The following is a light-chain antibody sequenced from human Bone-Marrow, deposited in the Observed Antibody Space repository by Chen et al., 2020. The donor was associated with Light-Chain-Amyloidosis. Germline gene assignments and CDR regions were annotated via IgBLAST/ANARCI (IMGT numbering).Light chain of an antibody. CDR1: DLPTKY. V-gene: IGLV3-25*03. J-gene: IGLJ2*01. Sequence: SYELTQPPSVSVSPGQKARITCSGDDLPTKYAYWYQKKPGQAPVLVIHRDTERPSGISERFSGSSSRTTATLTISGGQAEDEADYHCQSADSSGTYEVIFGGGTKLTVL. CDR2: RDT. CDR3: QSADSSGTYEVI.